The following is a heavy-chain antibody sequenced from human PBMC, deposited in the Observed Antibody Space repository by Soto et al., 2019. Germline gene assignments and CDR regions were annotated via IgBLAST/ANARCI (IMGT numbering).Heavy chain of an antibody. D-gene: IGHD2-15*01. V-gene: IGHV5-51*01. Sequence: GESLKISCKGSGYSFTSYWIGWVRQMPGKGLEWMGIIYPGDSDTRYSPSFQGQVTISADKSISTAYLQWSSLKASDTAMYYCARDGYCSGGSCYLFDYWGQGTLVTVSS. CDR2: IYPGDSDT. J-gene: IGHJ4*02. CDR1: GYSFTSYW. CDR3: ARDGYCSGGSCYLFDY.